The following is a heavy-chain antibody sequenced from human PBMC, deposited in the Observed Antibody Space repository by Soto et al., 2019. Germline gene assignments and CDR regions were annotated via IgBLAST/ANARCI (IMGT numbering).Heavy chain of an antibody. CDR1: GYNFNTYW. V-gene: IGHV5-51*01. CDR3: AKTQRLSSSWSPRDNYFDS. Sequence: GESLKISCDASGYNFNTYWIAWVRQMPGKGLEWMGVIYPSDSDIRYSPSFQGQVTISADKSINTAYLQWSSLKASDSGIYYCAKTQRLSSSWSPRDNYFDSWGHGTQVTVSS. J-gene: IGHJ4*01. CDR2: IYPSDSDI. D-gene: IGHD6-13*01.